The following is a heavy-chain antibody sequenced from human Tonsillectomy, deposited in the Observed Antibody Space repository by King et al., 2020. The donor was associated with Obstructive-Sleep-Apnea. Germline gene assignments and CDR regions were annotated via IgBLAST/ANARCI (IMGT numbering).Heavy chain of an antibody. CDR3: ARVYSTTTCYDY. V-gene: IGHV4-39*07. Sequence: QLQESGPGLVKSSETLSLTCNVSGASISSSSYYWGWIRQPPGKGLEWIGSIYYSGSTSYNPSLKIRVTISVATSRTRFSLKLSSVTAADTAVYYCARVYSTTTCYDYWGQGTLVTVSS. D-gene: IGHD2-2*01. CDR2: IYYSGST. CDR1: GASISSSSYY. J-gene: IGHJ4*02.